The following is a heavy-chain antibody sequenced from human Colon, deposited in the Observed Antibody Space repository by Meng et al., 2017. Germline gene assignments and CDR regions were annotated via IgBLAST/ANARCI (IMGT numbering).Heavy chain of an antibody. D-gene: IGHD1-14*01. Sequence: SETLSLTCAVSGGSITSYHWTWIRQAAGNELEWIGRIYSGGTTHYNPSLKSRATISLDTSKNQLSLKLSSVTAADTAVYYCARYNDNRDTNWLDPWGQGTLVTVSS. CDR3: ARYNDNRDTNWLDP. V-gene: IGHV4-59*10. J-gene: IGHJ5*02. CDR1: GGSITSYH. CDR2: IYSGGTT.